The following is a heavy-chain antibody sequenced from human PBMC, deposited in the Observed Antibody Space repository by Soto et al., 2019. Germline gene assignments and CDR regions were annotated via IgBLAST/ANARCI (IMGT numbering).Heavy chain of an antibody. CDR2: IIPIFGTA. Sequence: SVKVSCKASGGTFSSYAISWVRQAPGQGLEWMGGIIPIFGTANYAQKFQGRVTITADKSTSTAYMELSSLRSEDTAVYYCAVGAGSGSNDASVYYYYYGMDVWGQGTTVTVSS. CDR1: GGTFSSYA. J-gene: IGHJ6*02. CDR3: AVGAGSGSNDASVYYYYYGMDV. D-gene: IGHD3-10*01. V-gene: IGHV1-69*06.